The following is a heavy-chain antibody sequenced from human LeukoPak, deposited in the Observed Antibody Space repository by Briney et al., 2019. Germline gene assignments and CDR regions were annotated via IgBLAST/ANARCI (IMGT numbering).Heavy chain of an antibody. D-gene: IGHD2-15*01. V-gene: IGHV4-61*02. J-gene: IGHJ3*02. CDR2: IYTSGST. Sequence: PSQTLSLTCTVSGGSISSGSYYWSWIRQPAGKGLEWIGRIYTSGSTNYNPSLKSRVTISVDTSKNQFSLRLSSVTAADTAVYYCARAPLGYCSGGSCQGDAFDIWGQGTMVTVSS. CDR3: ARAPLGYCSGGSCQGDAFDI. CDR1: GGSISSGSYY.